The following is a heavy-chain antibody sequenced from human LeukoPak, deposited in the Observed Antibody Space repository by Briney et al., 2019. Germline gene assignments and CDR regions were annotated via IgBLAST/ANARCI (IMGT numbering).Heavy chain of an antibody. J-gene: IGHJ4*02. Sequence: GESLKISCQGSGYSFTNYWIGWVRQMPGRGLEWMGIIYLGDSHTRYSPSFQGQVTISADKSISTAYLQWSSLKASDTAMYYCARLGDSSDYYLDCWGQGTLVTVSS. V-gene: IGHV5-51*01. D-gene: IGHD3-22*01. CDR2: IYLGDSHT. CDR3: ARLGDSSDYYLDC. CDR1: GYSFTNYW.